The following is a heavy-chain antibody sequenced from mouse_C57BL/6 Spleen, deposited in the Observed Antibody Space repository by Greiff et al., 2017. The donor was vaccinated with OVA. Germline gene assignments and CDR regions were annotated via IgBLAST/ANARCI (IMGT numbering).Heavy chain of an antibody. CDR1: GYTFTSYW. D-gene: IGHD2-2*01. CDR2: INPSNGGT. V-gene: IGHV1-53*01. CDR3: AREGGGYDGAWFAY. J-gene: IGHJ3*01. Sequence: QVQLQQPGPELVKPGASVKLSCKASGYTFTSYWMHWVKQRTGQGLEWIGNINPSNGGTNYNEKFKSKATLTVDKSSSTAYMQLSSLTSEDSAVYYCAREGGGYDGAWFAYWGQGTLVTVSA.